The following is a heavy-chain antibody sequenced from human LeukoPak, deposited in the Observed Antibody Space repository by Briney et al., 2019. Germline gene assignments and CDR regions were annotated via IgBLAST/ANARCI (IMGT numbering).Heavy chain of an antibody. CDR1: GDSISSYY. Sequence: SETLSLTCTVSGDSISSYYWSWIRQPPGKGLEWIGYIFYSGSTNYNPSLKSRVTISVDTSKNQFSLKLSSVTAADTAVYYCARLDGYSYGYDNWFDPWGQGTLVTVSS. CDR3: ARLDGYSYGYDNWFDP. J-gene: IGHJ5*02. D-gene: IGHD5-18*01. V-gene: IGHV4-59*08. CDR2: IFYSGST.